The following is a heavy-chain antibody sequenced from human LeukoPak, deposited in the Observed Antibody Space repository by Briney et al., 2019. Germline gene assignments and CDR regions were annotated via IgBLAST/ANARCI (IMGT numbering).Heavy chain of an antibody. Sequence: GGSLRLSCAASGFTFSSYEMNWVRQAPGKGREWVSYISSSGSTIYYADSVKGRFTISRDNAKNSLYLQMNSLRAEDTAVYYCARSIAVAGSPSDYWGQGTLVTVSS. CDR2: ISSSGSTI. D-gene: IGHD6-19*01. V-gene: IGHV3-48*03. J-gene: IGHJ4*02. CDR1: GFTFSSYE. CDR3: ARSIAVAGSPSDY.